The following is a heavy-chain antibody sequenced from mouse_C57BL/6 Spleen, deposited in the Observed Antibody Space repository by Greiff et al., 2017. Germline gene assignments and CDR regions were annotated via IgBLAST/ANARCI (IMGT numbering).Heavy chain of an antibody. CDR1: GFTFTDYY. D-gene: IGHD1-1*01. CDR3: ARNYYGSSYGFAY. J-gene: IGHJ3*01. Sequence: EVKLVESGGGLVQPGGSLSLSCAASGFTFTDYYMSWVRQPPGKALEWLGFIRNKANGYTTEYSAYVKGRFTISRDNSQSILYLQMNALRADDSATYYCARNYYGSSYGFAYWGQGTLVTVSA. CDR2: IRNKANGYTT. V-gene: IGHV7-3*01.